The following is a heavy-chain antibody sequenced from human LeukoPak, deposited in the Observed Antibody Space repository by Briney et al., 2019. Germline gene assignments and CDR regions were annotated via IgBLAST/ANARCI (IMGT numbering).Heavy chain of an antibody. D-gene: IGHD2-15*01. CDR1: GFTSSSYA. V-gene: IGHV3-23*01. J-gene: IGHJ4*02. Sequence: PGGSLRLSCAASGFTSSSYALNWVRQAPGKGLEWVATVSGSGDRMYHADSVKGRSTISRDNSKSTLCLQMNSLRAEDTAVYYCAKQLGYCSDGSCYFPYWGQGTLVTVSS. CDR3: AKQLGYCSDGSCYFPY. CDR2: VSGSGDRM.